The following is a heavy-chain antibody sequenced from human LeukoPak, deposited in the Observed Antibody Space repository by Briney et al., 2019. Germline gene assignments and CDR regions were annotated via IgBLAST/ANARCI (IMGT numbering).Heavy chain of an antibody. CDR2: IRYDGSNK. Sequence: PGGSLRLSCAASGFTFSSYGMHWVRQAPGKGLEWVAFIRYDGSNKYYADSVKGRFTISRDNSKNTLYLQMNSLRAEDTAVYYCAKATIQYYYYYMDVWGKGTTVTVSS. V-gene: IGHV3-30*02. CDR3: AKATIQYYYYYMDV. CDR1: GFTFSSYG. D-gene: IGHD1-1*01. J-gene: IGHJ6*03.